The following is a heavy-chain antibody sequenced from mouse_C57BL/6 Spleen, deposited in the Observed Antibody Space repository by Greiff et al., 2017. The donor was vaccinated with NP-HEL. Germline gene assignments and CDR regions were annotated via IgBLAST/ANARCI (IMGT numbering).Heavy chain of an antibody. CDR2: IYPGSGST. CDR1: GYTFTSYW. CDR3: ARDDGYLYYAMDY. Sequence: QVQLQQSGAELVQPGASVKMSCKASGYTFTSYWITWVKQRPGQGLEWIGDIYPGSGSTNYNEKFTSKATLTVDTSSSTAYMQLSSMTSEDSAVYYCARDDGYLYYAMDYWGQGTSVTVSS. J-gene: IGHJ4*01. V-gene: IGHV1-55*01. D-gene: IGHD2-3*01.